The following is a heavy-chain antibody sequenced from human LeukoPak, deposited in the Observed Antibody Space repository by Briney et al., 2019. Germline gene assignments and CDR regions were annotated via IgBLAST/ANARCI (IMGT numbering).Heavy chain of an antibody. V-gene: IGHV1-18*01. CDR1: GYTFTIYG. Sequence: ASVTVSCKASGYTFTIYGISWVRHAPGQGLEWMGWISAYNGNTNYAQKLQGRVTMTTDTSTSTAYMELRSLRSDDTAVYYCARAGRITMVRGADPLKFDYWGQGTLVTVSS. CDR2: ISAYNGNT. CDR3: ARAGRITMVRGADPLKFDY. J-gene: IGHJ4*02. D-gene: IGHD3-10*01.